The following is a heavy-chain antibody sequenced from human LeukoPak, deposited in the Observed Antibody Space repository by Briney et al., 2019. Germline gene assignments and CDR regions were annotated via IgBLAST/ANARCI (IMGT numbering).Heavy chain of an antibody. J-gene: IGHJ4*02. Sequence: GGSLRLSCAASGFTFSSYGMHWVRQAPGKGLEWVAFIRYDGSNKYYADSVKGRFTISRDNSNNTLYLQMNSLRAEDTAVYYCATGVIILESTRAVDYWGQGTLVTVSS. D-gene: IGHD3-10*01. CDR3: ATGVIILESTRAVDY. CDR1: GFTFSSYG. V-gene: IGHV3-30*02. CDR2: IRYDGSNK.